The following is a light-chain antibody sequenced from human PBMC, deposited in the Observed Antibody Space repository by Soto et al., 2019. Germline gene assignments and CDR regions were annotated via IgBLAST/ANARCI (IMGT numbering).Light chain of an antibody. V-gene: IGLV1-44*01. CDR1: SSNLGTHT. CDR2: STN. J-gene: IGLJ2*01. CDR3: AAWDDSLNGPV. Sequence: VLTQPPSASETPGQRVTISCSGSSSNLGTHTVNWYQQVPGTAPKLLIYSTNQRPSGVPDRISGSKSGTSASLAISGLQSDDEADYYCAAWDDSLNGPVFGGGTKLTVL.